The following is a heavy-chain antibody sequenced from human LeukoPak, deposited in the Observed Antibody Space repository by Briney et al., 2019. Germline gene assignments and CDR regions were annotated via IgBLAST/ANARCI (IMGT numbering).Heavy chain of an antibody. D-gene: IGHD6-6*01. V-gene: IGHV3-21*01. J-gene: IGHJ3*02. CDR2: ISSSSSYI. CDR1: GFTFSSYT. CDR3: ARGRPQPSRDNDAFDI. Sequence: GGSLRLSCAASGFTFSSYTINWVRQAPGKGLEWVSSISSSSSYIYYADSVKGRFTISRDNAKNSMYLQMNSLRAEDTAVYYCARGRPQPSRDNDAFDIWGQGTMVTVSS.